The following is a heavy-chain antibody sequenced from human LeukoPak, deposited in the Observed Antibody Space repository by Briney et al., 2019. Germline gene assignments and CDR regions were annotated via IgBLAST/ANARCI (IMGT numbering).Heavy chain of an antibody. CDR2: ISGSGSST. D-gene: IGHD5-18*01. CDR3: VAVDVDTAFP. Sequence: RGGSLRLSCAASGFTFSSYAMHWVRQAPGKGLEWVSAISGSGSSTYYADSVKGRFTISRDNSKNTLYLQMNSLRAEDTAVYYCVAVDVDTAFPWGQGTLVTVSS. CDR1: GFTFSSYA. J-gene: IGHJ5*02. V-gene: IGHV3-23*01.